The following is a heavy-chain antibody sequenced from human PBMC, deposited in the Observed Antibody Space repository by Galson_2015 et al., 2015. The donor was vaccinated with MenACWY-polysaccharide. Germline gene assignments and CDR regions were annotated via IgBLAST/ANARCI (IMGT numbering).Heavy chain of an antibody. CDR1: GFTFSSYW. V-gene: IGHV3-7*01. CDR3: AKDWAPPSIHFDS. D-gene: IGHD1-14*01. J-gene: IGHJ4*02. CDR2: INQDGSEK. Sequence: SLRLSCASSGFTFSSYWMSWVRQAPGKGLEWVANINQDGSEKYYVDSLKGRFTISRDNARKSLYLQMNSLRAEDTAVYYCAKDWAPPSIHFDSWGQGTLVTVSS.